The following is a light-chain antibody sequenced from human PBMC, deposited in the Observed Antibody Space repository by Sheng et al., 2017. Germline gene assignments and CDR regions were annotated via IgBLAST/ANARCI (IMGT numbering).Light chain of an antibody. V-gene: IGKV1-33*01. CDR1: QDISDH. Sequence: EIQMTQSPSSLSASAGDRVKVTCQASQDISDHLNWYHQRPGKAPKLLIYAATNLATGVPSRFSGSKSGTSFTLSISDLQPEDIAVFYCQQYESLPYTFGPGDRSWRS. CDR2: AAT. J-gene: IGKJ2*01. CDR3: QQYESLPYT.